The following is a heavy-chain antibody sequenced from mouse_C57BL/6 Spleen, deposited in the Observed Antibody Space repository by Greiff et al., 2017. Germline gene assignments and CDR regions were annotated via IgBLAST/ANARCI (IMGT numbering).Heavy chain of an antibody. V-gene: IGHV5-9-1*02. CDR2: ISSGGDYI. CDR1: GFTFSSYA. CDR3: TRANSRYWYFDV. D-gene: IGHD4-1*01. Sequence: EVKLVESGEGLVKPGGSLKLSCAASGFTFSSYAMSWVRQTPEKRLEWVAYISSGGDYIYYADTVKGRFTISRDNARNTLYLQMSSLKSEDTAMYYCTRANSRYWYFDVWGTGTTVTVSS. J-gene: IGHJ1*03.